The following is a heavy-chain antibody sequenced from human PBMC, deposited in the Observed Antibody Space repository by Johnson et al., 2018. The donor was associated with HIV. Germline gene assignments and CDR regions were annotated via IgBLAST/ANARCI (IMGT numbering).Heavy chain of an antibody. V-gene: IGHV3-20*04. CDR2: INWNGGST. CDR3: AKERTAMVTPFDA. J-gene: IGHJ3*01. CDR1: GFTFDDYG. Sequence: MLLVESGGGVVRPGGSLKVSCAASGFTFDDYGMSWVRQAPGKGLEWVSGINWNGGSTGYADSVKGRFTISRDNAKSALYLQMNSLRVEDTALYYCAKERTAMVTPFDAWGQGTRVTVAS. D-gene: IGHD5-18*01.